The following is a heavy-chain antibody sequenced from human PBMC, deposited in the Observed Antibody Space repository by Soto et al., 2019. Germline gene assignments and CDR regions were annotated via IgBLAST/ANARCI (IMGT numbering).Heavy chain of an antibody. D-gene: IGHD5-18*01. Sequence: GGSLRLSCAASGFIFSSYAMNWVRQAPGKGLVWVSGIGSSSSYIYYADSVKGRFTISRDNAKNSLYLQMNSLRAEDTAVYYCARDQPGYSYGYGLGYWGQGTLVTVSS. CDR2: IGSSSSYI. V-gene: IGHV3-21*05. J-gene: IGHJ4*02. CDR3: ARDQPGYSYGYGLGY. CDR1: GFIFSSYA.